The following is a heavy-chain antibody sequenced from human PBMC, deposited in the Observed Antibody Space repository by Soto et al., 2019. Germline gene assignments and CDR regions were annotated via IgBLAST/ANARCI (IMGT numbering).Heavy chain of an antibody. CDR3: ARSIVVVTAADY. V-gene: IGHV1-3*01. CDR2: INAGNGNT. D-gene: IGHD2-21*02. Sequence: QVQLVQSGAEVKKPGASVKVSCKASGYTFTSYAMHWVRQAPGQRLEWMGWINAGNGNTKYSQKFQGRVTITRDTSASTAYMELSILRSEDTAVYYCARSIVVVTAADYWGQGTLVTVSS. CDR1: GYTFTSYA. J-gene: IGHJ4*02.